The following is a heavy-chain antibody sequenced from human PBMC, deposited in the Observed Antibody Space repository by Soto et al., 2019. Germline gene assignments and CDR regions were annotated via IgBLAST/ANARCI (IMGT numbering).Heavy chain of an antibody. Sequence: QVQLQESGPGLVKPSETLSLTCTVSGGSISSYYWSWIRQPPGKGLEWIGYIYYSGSTDYDPSLXGXXXIXXDTSKNQFAPKLSSVTAADTAVYYCARRWGTYFDFWGQGTLVTVSS. V-gene: IGHV4-59*01. D-gene: IGHD7-27*01. CDR2: IYYSGST. J-gene: IGHJ4*02. CDR1: GGSISSYY. CDR3: ARRWGTYFDF.